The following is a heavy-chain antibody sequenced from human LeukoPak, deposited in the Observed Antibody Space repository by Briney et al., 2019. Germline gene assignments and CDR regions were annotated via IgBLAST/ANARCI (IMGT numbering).Heavy chain of an antibody. CDR1: GDSISSYY. D-gene: IGHD3-10*01. CDR3: ATWSGSATYFSN. J-gene: IGHJ4*02. V-gene: IGHV4-59*01. Sequence: SETLSLTCTVSGDSISSYYWSWIRQPPGKGLEWIGYISYSVSTNYNPSLKSRVTISVDTSKNQFSLKLSSVTAADTAVYYCATWSGSATYFSNWGRGTLVTVSS. CDR2: ISYSVST.